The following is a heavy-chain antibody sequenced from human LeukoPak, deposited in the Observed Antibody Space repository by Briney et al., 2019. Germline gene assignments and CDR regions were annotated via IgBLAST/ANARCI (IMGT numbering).Heavy chain of an antibody. CDR2: INPSGGST. J-gene: IGHJ6*03. D-gene: IGHD3-22*01. CDR3: AREGITMIVVGPPSYYYYMDV. Sequence: ASVKVSCKASGYTFTSYYMHWVRQAPGQGLEWMGIINPSGGSTSYAQKFQGRVTMTRDTSTSTVYMELSSLRSEDTAVYYRAREGITMIVVGPPSYYYYMDVWGKGTTVTISS. CDR1: GYTFTSYY. V-gene: IGHV1-46*01.